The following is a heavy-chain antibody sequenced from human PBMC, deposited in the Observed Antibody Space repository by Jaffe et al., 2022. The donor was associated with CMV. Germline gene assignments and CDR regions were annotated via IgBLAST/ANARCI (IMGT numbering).Heavy chain of an antibody. D-gene: IGHD6-6*01. Sequence: QLQLQESGPGLVKPSETLSLTCTVSGGSISSSSYYWGWIRQPPGKGLEWIGSIYYSGSTYYNPSLKSRVTISVDTSKNQFSLKLSSVTAADTAVYYCARHGIAARPGTFDPWGQGTLVTVSS. CDR2: IYYSGST. CDR3: ARHGIAARPGTFDP. CDR1: GGSISSSSYY. J-gene: IGHJ5*02. V-gene: IGHV4-39*01.